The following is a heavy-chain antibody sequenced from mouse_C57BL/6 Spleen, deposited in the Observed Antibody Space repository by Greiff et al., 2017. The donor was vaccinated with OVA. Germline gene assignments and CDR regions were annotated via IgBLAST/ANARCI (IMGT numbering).Heavy chain of an antibody. CDR2: ISSGSRTI. CDR3: SRNYLTTAFDY. CDR1: GFTFSDYG. Sequence: EVNLVESGGGLVKPGGSLKLSCAASGFTFSDYGMHWVRQAPGKGLEWVAYISSGSRTIYYADTVKGRVTISRDNAKNTLFLQMTSLSAEDTAMYYCSRNYLTTAFDYWGQGTTLTVSS. J-gene: IGHJ2*01. D-gene: IGHD1-2*01. V-gene: IGHV5-17*01.